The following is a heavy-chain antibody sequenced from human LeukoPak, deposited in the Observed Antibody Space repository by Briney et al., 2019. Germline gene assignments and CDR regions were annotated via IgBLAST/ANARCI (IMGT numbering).Heavy chain of an antibody. CDR3: ARDSPYNNGWLFYFGY. D-gene: IGHD6-19*01. V-gene: IGHV3-30-3*01. CDR2: ISYDGTNK. CDR1: GFTFSNYA. Sequence: GGSLRLSCAASGFTFSNYAMHWVRQAPGRGLEWVAVISYDGTNKYYADSVKGRFTISIDNSKNTVYLQMNSLRAEDTALYYCARDSPYNNGWLFYFGYWGQGTLVTVSS. J-gene: IGHJ4*02.